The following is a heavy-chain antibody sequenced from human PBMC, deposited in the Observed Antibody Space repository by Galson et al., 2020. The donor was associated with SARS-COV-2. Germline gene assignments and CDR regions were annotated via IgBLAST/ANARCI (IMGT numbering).Heavy chain of an antibody. D-gene: IGHD1-26*01. J-gene: IGHJ4*02. Sequence: GGSLRLSCAASGFTFSNYVMHWVRQAPGKGPEWVAVISSDGSNSFYADSLKGRFTISRHNSKSTLYLQMNSLRAEDTAVYYCARGGEWELPYYFDFWGQGTLVTVSS. CDR2: ISSDGSNS. CDR1: GFTFSNYV. V-gene: IGHV3-30*04. CDR3: ARGGEWELPYYFDF.